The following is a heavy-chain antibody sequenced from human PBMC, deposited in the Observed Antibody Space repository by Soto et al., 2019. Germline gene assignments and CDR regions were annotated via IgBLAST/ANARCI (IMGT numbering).Heavy chain of an antibody. J-gene: IGHJ1*01. CDR1: GAYVSDFS. CDR3: ARESGENWTYEAH. CDR2: ITVNGIT. V-gene: IGHV4-4*07. D-gene: IGHD1-7*01. Sequence: QVQQLESGPGLVKPWDTLSLTCTVSGAYVSDFSWSWIRQPAGKGLEWIGRITVNGITQYTPSFRSRVTMSMDSSRNPFSLNLLSATAADTALYYCARESGENWTYEAHWGQGTLVTVSS.